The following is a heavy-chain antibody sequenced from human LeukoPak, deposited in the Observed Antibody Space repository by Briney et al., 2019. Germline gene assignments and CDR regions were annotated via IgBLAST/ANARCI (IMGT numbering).Heavy chain of an antibody. CDR3: ARFSIPANWFDP. Sequence: ASVKVSFKASGYTFTSYGISWVRQAPGQGLGWMGWISAYNGNTNYAQNLQGRVTMTTDTSTRIAYMELRSLGSDDTAIYYCARFSIPANWFDPWGQGTLVTVSS. D-gene: IGHD6-25*01. CDR1: GYTFTSYG. J-gene: IGHJ5*02. V-gene: IGHV1-18*01. CDR2: ISAYNGNT.